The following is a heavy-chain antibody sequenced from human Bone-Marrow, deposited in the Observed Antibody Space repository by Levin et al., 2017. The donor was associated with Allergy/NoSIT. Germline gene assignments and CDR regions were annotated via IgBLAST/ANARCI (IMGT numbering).Heavy chain of an antibody. Sequence: ASETLSLTCTGSGGSISSSSYYWGWVRQPPGKGLEWIGSIYYTGDTYYNPSLKNRVAISVDTSKNQFSLKLSSVTAADTAVYFCARRYTTRVDYWGQGTLVTVSS. D-gene: IGHD1-14*01. CDR2: IYYTGDT. V-gene: IGHV4-39*01. CDR1: GGSISSSSYY. CDR3: ARRYTTRVDY. J-gene: IGHJ4*02.